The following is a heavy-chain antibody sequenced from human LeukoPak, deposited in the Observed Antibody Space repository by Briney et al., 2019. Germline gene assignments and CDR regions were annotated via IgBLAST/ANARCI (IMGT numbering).Heavy chain of an antibody. CDR2: ISYSGTT. Sequence: NPSETLSLTCTMSGGSMTINYLTWIRQPPGKRLEWIGYISYSGTTNYNPSLKSRVTISGDTSKNRFSLKLTSVTAADTAVYYCARAPLRYGDPPGAFDIWGQGTMVTVSS. CDR3: ARAPLRYGDPPGAFDI. D-gene: IGHD4-17*01. V-gene: IGHV4-59*01. CDR1: GGSMTINY. J-gene: IGHJ3*02.